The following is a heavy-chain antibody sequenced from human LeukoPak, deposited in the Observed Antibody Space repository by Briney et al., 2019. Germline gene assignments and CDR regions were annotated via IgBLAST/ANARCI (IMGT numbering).Heavy chain of an antibody. D-gene: IGHD2-15*01. V-gene: IGHV3-7*01. CDR2: INQDESEN. CDR1: GFTFSGSW. J-gene: IGHJ4*02. CDR3: ARVRHCSDSSCSGVLDY. Sequence: GGSLRLSCAVSGFTFSGSWMSWVRQSPGKGLEWVANINQDESENYYVDSVKGRFTISRDNAKNSLYLQMNSLRDEDTAVYYCARVRHCSDSSCSGVLDYWGQGTLVIVSS.